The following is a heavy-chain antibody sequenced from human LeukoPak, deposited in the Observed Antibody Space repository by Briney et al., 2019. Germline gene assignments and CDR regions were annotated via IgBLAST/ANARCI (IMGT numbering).Heavy chain of an antibody. CDR2: ISSSGSTK. Sequence: GGSLRLSCAASGFTFSSYSMNWVRQAPGKGLEWVSCISSSGSTKYYADSVKGRFTISRDNAQNSLYLQMNSLRDEDTAVYYCAIEGYCSGGTCYTNWFDTWGQGTLVTVSS. V-gene: IGHV3-48*02. CDR1: GFTFSSYS. J-gene: IGHJ5*02. CDR3: AIEGYCSGGTCYTNWFDT. D-gene: IGHD2-15*01.